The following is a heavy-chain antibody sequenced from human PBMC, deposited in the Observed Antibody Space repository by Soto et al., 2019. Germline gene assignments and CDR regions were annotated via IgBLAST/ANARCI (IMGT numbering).Heavy chain of an antibody. V-gene: IGHV3-23*01. CDR3: GKERRGSGWFVCNY. Sequence: HGWSMEIACASSGVPVCIYTMGGFSQAPGTGLGGVAAISGNGADTTYADSVRGRFPISRDNSKNTLYLQMNSLRADDTDVYFCGKERRGSGWFVCNYCGRGLLVTVSS. CDR1: GVPVCIYT. D-gene: IGHD6-19*01. CDR2: ISGNGADT. J-gene: IGHJ4*02.